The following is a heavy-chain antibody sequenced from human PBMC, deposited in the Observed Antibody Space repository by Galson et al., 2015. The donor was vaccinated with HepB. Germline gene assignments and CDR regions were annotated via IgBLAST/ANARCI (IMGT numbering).Heavy chain of an antibody. CDR3: ARSRVSAGGAYYFDC. Sequence: SVKVSCKASGGTFSSYAISWVRQAPGQGLEWMGGIIPIFGTANYAQKFQGRVTITADESTSTAYMELSSLRSEDTAVYYCARSRVSAGGAYYFDCWGQGTLVTVSS. V-gene: IGHV1-69*13. CDR1: GGTFSSYA. CDR2: IIPIFGTA. J-gene: IGHJ4*02. D-gene: IGHD3-10*01.